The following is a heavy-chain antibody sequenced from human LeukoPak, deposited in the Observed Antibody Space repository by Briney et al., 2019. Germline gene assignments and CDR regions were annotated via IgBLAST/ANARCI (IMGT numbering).Heavy chain of an antibody. CDR3: ARLDWFDP. Sequence: ASVTDSCMASRYTFTGYYMHWVRQAPGQGLEWMGWIKPNSGGTNYAQKFQGRVTMTRDTSISTAYMELSRLRSDDAAVYYCARLDWFDPWGQGTLVTVSS. CDR1: RYTFTGYY. J-gene: IGHJ5*02. V-gene: IGHV1-2*02. CDR2: IKPNSGGT.